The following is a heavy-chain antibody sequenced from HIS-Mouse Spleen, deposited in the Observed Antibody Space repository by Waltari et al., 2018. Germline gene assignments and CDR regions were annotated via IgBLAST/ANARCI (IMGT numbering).Heavy chain of an antibody. Sequence: QVQLVESGGGVVQPGRSLRLSCAASGFTFSSYGMHWVRQAPGKGLEWVAVISYEGSTKDYADSVKGRFTISRDNSKNTLYLQMNSLRAEDTAVYYCAKSAPYSSSWYYFDYWGQGTLVTVSS. CDR3: AKSAPYSSSWYYFDY. V-gene: IGHV3-30*18. CDR1: GFTFSSYG. J-gene: IGHJ4*02. CDR2: ISYEGSTK. D-gene: IGHD6-13*01.